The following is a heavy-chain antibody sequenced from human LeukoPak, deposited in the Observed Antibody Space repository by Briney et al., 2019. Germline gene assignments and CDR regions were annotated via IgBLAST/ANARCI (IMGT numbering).Heavy chain of an antibody. CDR1: GGSISSGDYY. CDR3: ARFDVPAAYYYYYMDV. V-gene: IGHV4-61*02. D-gene: IGHD2-2*01. Sequence: SETLSLTCTVSGGSISSGDYYWSWIRQPPGKGLEWIGRIYTSGSTNYNPSLKSRVTISVDTSKNQFSLKLSSVTAADTAVYYCARFDVPAAYYYYYMDVWGKGTTVTVSS. J-gene: IGHJ6*03. CDR2: IYTSGST.